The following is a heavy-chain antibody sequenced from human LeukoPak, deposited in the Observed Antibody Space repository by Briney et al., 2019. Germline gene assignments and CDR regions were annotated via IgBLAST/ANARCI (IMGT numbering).Heavy chain of an antibody. V-gene: IGHV4-34*01. CDR1: GGSFSGYY. CDR3: ARLGARGDIVVVPAAYPPFDY. CDR2: INHSGST. J-gene: IGHJ4*02. Sequence: SETLSLTCAVYGGSFSGYYWSWIRQPPGKGLEWIGEINHSGSTNYNPSLKSRVTISVDTFKNQFSLKLSSVTAADTAVYYCARLGARGDIVVVPAAYPPFDYWGQGTLVTVSS. D-gene: IGHD2-2*01.